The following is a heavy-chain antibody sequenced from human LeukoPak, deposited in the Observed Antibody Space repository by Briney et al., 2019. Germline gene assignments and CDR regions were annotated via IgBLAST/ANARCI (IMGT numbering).Heavy chain of an antibody. CDR2: ISSSGSTI. CDR1: GFTFSDYY. D-gene: IGHD3-10*01. J-gene: IGHJ6*03. V-gene: IGHV3-11*04. CDR3: ARDVMVRGVRHRYYMDV. Sequence: GGSLRLSCAASGFTFSDYYMSWIRQAPGKGLEWFSYISSSGSTIYYADSVKGRFTISRDNAKNSLYLQMNSLSAEDTAVYYCARDVMVRGVRHRYYMDVWGKGTTVTVSS.